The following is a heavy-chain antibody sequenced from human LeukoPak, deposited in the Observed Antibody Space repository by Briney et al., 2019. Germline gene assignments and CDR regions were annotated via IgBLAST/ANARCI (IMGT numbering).Heavy chain of an antibody. CDR3: AKVPVSGSYLYYFDY. D-gene: IGHD1-26*01. CDR2: ISSSSSTI. Sequence: GGSLRLSCAASGFIFSSYIMNWVRQAPGKGLEWVSYISSSSSTIYYADSVKGRFTISRDNSKNTLYLQMNSLRAEDTAVYYCAKVPVSGSYLYYFDYWGQGTLVTVSS. J-gene: IGHJ4*02. CDR1: GFIFSSYI. V-gene: IGHV3-48*01.